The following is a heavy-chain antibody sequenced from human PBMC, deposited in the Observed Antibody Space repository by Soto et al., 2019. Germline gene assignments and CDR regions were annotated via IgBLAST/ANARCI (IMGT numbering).Heavy chain of an antibody. CDR1: GGSISSGCYY. CDR3: AREKREGYSSSCPDY. Sequence: PSETLSLTCTVSGGSISSGCYYWSWIRQHPGKGLEWIGYIYYSGSTYYNPSLKSRVTISVDTSKNQFSLKLSSATAADTAVYYCAREKREGYSSSCPDYWGQGTLVTVSS. CDR2: IYYSGST. D-gene: IGHD6-13*01. V-gene: IGHV4-31*03. J-gene: IGHJ4*02.